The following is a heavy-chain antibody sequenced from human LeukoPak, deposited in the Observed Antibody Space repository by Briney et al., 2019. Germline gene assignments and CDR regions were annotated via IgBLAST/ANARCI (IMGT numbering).Heavy chain of an antibody. Sequence: GGSLRLSCTASGFTFGDYAMSWVRQAPGKGLEWVGFIRSKAYGGTTEYAASVKGRFTISRDDSKSIAYLQMNSLKTEDTAVYYCTRAAYDFWSGYSHFDYWGQGTLVTVSS. V-gene: IGHV3-49*04. J-gene: IGHJ4*02. CDR2: IRSKAYGGTT. CDR3: TRAAYDFWSGYSHFDY. CDR1: GFTFGDYA. D-gene: IGHD3-3*01.